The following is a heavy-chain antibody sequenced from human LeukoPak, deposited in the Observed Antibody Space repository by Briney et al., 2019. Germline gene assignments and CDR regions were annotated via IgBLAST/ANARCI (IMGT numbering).Heavy chain of an antibody. V-gene: IGHV3-9*01. J-gene: IGHJ4*02. CDR3: VKDIEGPNRPAAAGFDY. CDR1: GFTFGDYV. CDR2: VSHNNGSS. Sequence: GGSLRLSCAASGFTFGDYVMHWVRQPPGKGLEWVSGVSHNNGSSGYVDSVKGRFTISRDNAKNSLYLQMDSLRPEDTALYYCVKDIEGPNRPAAAGFDYWAQGTLVTVSS. D-gene: IGHD6-13*01.